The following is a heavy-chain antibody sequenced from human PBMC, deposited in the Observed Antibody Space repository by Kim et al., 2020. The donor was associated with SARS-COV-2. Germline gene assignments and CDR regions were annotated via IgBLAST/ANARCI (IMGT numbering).Heavy chain of an antibody. CDR1: GGSISSSNW. J-gene: IGHJ6*02. Sequence: SETLSLTCAVSGGSISSSNWWSWVRQPPGKGLEWIGEIYHSGSTNYNPSLKSRVTISVDKSKNQFSLKLSSVTAADTAVYYCARLLDTAMVHYGMDVWGQGTTVTVSS. V-gene: IGHV4-4*02. CDR3: ARLLDTAMVHYGMDV. D-gene: IGHD5-18*01. CDR2: IYHSGST.